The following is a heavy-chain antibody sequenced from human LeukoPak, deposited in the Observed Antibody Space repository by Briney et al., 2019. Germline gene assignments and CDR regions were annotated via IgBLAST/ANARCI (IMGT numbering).Heavy chain of an antibody. J-gene: IGHJ5*02. CDR1: GGSISSSSYY. CDR2: IYYSGST. CDR3: ARHAGLEDWFDP. D-gene: IGHD5-24*01. V-gene: IGHV4-39*01. Sequence: PSETLSLICTVSGGSISSSSYYWGWIRQPPGKGLEWIGSIYYSGSTYYNPSLKSRVTISVDTSKNQFSLKLSSVTAADTAVYYCARHAGLEDWFDPWGQGTLVTVSS.